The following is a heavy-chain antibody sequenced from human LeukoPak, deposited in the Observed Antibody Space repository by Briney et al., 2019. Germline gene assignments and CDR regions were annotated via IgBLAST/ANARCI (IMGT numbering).Heavy chain of an antibody. J-gene: IGHJ4*02. CDR3: ARDPRTSGYDFFDS. Sequence: GGSLRLSCAASGFTFTSFAMGWVRQAPGKGLEWVSAVSGSGGGTYYADSVKGRFTVSRDDSRNTVHLQMNSLRAEDTAVYYCARDPRTSGYDFFDSWGQGTLVTVSS. CDR2: VSGSGGGT. CDR1: GFTFTSFA. V-gene: IGHV3-23*01. D-gene: IGHD5-12*01.